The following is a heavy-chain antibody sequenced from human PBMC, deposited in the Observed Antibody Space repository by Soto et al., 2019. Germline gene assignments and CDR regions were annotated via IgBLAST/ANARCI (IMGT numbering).Heavy chain of an antibody. D-gene: IGHD1-26*01. CDR3: ARDGGRHSGGIDY. Sequence: QVQLMQSGAEVKKPGSSVKVSCKASGGTFSSYSINWVRQAPGQGLEWMGEIIPIFGTANYAQKFQSRVTITADESTSTAYMELSSLRSEDTAVYYCARDGGRHSGGIDYWGQGTLVTVSS. CDR1: GGTFSSYS. J-gene: IGHJ4*02. CDR2: IIPIFGTA. V-gene: IGHV1-69*01.